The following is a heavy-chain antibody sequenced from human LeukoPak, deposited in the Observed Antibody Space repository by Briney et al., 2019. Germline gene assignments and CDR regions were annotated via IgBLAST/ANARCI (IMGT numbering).Heavy chain of an antibody. CDR1: GFTFSSYE. V-gene: IGHV3-48*03. J-gene: IGHJ4*02. D-gene: IGHD4-17*01. CDR2: ISSSGSTI. Sequence: GGSLRLSCAASGFTFSSYEMNWVRQAPGKGLEWVSYISSSGSTIYYADSVKGRFTISRGNAKNSLYLQMNSLRAEDTAVYYCARDRVFYGDYVPYDYWGQGTLVTVSS. CDR3: ARDRVFYGDYVPYDY.